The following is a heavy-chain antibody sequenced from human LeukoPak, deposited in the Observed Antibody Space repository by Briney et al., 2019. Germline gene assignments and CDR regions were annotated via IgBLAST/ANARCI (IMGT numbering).Heavy chain of an antibody. Sequence: ASVTVSFKASGYTFTIYGISWVRQAPGQGLEWMGWISAYNGNTNYAQKLQGRVTITTDTSTSTAYMELRSLRSDDTAVYYCARVGSSSSESRAFDIWGQGTMVTVSS. V-gene: IGHV1-18*01. CDR1: GYTFTIYG. CDR2: ISAYNGNT. CDR3: ARVGSSSSESRAFDI. J-gene: IGHJ3*02. D-gene: IGHD6-6*01.